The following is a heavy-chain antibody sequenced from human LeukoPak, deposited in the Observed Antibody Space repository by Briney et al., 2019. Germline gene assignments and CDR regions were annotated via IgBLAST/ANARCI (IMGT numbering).Heavy chain of an antibody. V-gene: IGHV3-33*08. CDR2: IWYDGSNK. CDR1: GFTFSSYW. CDR3: AREQSSSGWYVAYYYYYGMDV. Sequence: PGGSLRLSCAASGFTFSSYWMHWVRQAPGKGLEWVAVIWYDGSNKYYADSVKGRFTISGDNSKNTLYLQMNSLRAEDTAVYYCAREQSSSGWYVAYYYYYGMDVWGQGTTVTVSS. D-gene: IGHD6-19*01. J-gene: IGHJ6*02.